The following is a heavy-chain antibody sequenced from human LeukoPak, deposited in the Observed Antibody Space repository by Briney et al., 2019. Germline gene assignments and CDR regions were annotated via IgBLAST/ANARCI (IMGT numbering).Heavy chain of an antibody. CDR1: GFTFSSYA. J-gene: IGHJ4*02. CDR3: AKDPNYGGNCG. V-gene: IGHV3-23*01. CDR2: ISGSGGST. Sequence: GGSLRLSCAASGFTFSSYAMSWVCQAPGKGLEWVSAISGSGGSTYYADSVKGRFTISRDNSKNTLYLQMNSLRAEDTAVYYCAKDPNYGGNCGWGQGTLVTVSS. D-gene: IGHD4-23*01.